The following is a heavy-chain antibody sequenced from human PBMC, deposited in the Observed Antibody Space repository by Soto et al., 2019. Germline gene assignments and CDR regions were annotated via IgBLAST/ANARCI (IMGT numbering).Heavy chain of an antibody. V-gene: IGHV1-69*12. CDR2: IMPVFATP. CDR1: GGTFSTSA. J-gene: IGHJ6*02. D-gene: IGHD1-1*01. CDR3: ARDKDRQQLGGNYYYILDV. Sequence: QVQLMQSGAEVKKPGSSVKVSCKASGGTFSTSAISWVRQAPGEGLEWVVGIMPVFATPDYAQKFQGRVTISADESTTTAYLELTSLTTDDSTVYYGARDKDRQQLGGNYYYILDVWGQGTAITVSS.